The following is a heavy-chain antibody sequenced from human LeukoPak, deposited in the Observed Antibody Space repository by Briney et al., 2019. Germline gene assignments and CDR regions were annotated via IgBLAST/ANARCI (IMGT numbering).Heavy chain of an antibody. Sequence: AGGSLRLSCAASGFTFSSYSMNWVRQAPGKGLEWVSAISGSGGSTYYADSVKGRFTISRDNSKNTLYLQMNSLRAEDTAVYYCAKDLKGHFWSGYSFDSGALIDYWGQGTLVTVSS. CDR2: ISGSGGST. CDR3: AKDLKGHFWSGYSFDSGALIDY. J-gene: IGHJ4*02. D-gene: IGHD3-3*02. CDR1: GFTFSSYS. V-gene: IGHV3-23*01.